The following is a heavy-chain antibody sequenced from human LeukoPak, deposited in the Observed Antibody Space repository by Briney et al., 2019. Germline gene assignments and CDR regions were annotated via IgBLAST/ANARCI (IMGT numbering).Heavy chain of an antibody. J-gene: IGHJ4*02. Sequence: SETLSLTCTVLSGSISNSNYYWGWIRQPPGKGLEWIGEINHSGSTNYNPSLKSRVTISVDKSKNQFSLKLSSVTAADTAVYYCARGSGYGAFDYWGQGTLVTVSS. CDR3: ARGSGYGAFDY. CDR1: SGSISNSNYY. D-gene: IGHD3-22*01. CDR2: INHSGST. V-gene: IGHV4-39*07.